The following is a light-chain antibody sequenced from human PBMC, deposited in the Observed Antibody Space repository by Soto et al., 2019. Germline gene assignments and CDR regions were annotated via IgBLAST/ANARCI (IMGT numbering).Light chain of an antibody. CDR3: QRYNNWLKWT. CDR2: GVS. CDR1: QSVSNN. V-gene: IGKV3-15*01. J-gene: IGKJ1*01. Sequence: EIVMTQSPGTLSVSPGESATLSCRASQSVSNNLAWYQQKPGQAPRLLIYGVSNRATGIPARFSGSGSGTEFTLTIRSLQSEDFAVYYCQRYNNWLKWTFGQGTKVEIK.